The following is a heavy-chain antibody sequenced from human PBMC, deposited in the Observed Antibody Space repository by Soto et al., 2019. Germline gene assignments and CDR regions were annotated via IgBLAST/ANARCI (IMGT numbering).Heavy chain of an antibody. CDR2: IYYSGST. CDR3: ARSYGGNRYWYFDL. J-gene: IGHJ2*01. Sequence: PSETLELTCTVSGGSSSRDYWSWVRQPPGKGLGWIGYIYYSGSTNYNPSLKSRVTISVDTSKNQFSLKLSSVTAADTAVYYCARSYGGNRYWYFDLWGRGTLVT. V-gene: IGHV4-59*01. D-gene: IGHD4-17*01. CDR1: GGSSSRDY.